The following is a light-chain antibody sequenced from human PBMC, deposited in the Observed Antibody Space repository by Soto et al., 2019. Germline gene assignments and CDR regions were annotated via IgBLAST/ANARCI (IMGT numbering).Light chain of an antibody. Sequence: IQLTQSPSSLSASVGDRVTITCRASQGISSYLAWYQQKPGKAPKLLIYAASTLQSGVPSRFSGSGAGTDFTLTISSRQPEDFVTYYCQQLNSYPRVTFGGGTKVEIK. J-gene: IGKJ4*01. CDR2: AAS. CDR1: QGISSY. V-gene: IGKV1-9*01. CDR3: QQLNSYPRVT.